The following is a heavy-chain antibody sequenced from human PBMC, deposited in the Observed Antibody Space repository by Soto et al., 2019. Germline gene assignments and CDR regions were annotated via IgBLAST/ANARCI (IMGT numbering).Heavy chain of an antibody. J-gene: IGHJ6*03. CDR2: IYYSGST. CDR3: ALHHSSWHGYYYYYYYMDV. Sequence: SETLSLTCTVSGGSISSYYWIWIRQPPGKGLEWIGYIYYSGSTNYNPSLKSRVTISVDTSKNQFSLKLSSVTAADTAVYYCALHHSSWHGYYYYYYYMDVWGKGTTVTVSS. D-gene: IGHD6-13*01. V-gene: IGHV4-59*08. CDR1: GGSISSYY.